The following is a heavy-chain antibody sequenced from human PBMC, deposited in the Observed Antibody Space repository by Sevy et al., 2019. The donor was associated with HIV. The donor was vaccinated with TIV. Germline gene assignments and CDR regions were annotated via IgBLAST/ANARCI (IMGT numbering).Heavy chain of an antibody. CDR1: GYTFTSYG. CDR2: ISAYNGNT. Sequence: ASVNVSCKASGYTFTSYGISWVRQAPGQGLEWMGWISAYNGNTNYAQKLQGRVTMTTDTSTSTAYMELRSLRSDDTAVYYCARSDADTAMAKIDYWGQGTLVTVSS. D-gene: IGHD5-18*01. J-gene: IGHJ4*02. V-gene: IGHV1-18*04. CDR3: ARSDADTAMAKIDY.